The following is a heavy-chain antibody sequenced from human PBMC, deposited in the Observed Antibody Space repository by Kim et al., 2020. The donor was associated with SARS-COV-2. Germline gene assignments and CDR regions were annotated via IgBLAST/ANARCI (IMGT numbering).Heavy chain of an antibody. CDR2: IYYSGST. V-gene: IGHV4-39*01. Sequence: SETLSLTCTVSGGSISSSSYYWGWIRQPPGKGLEWIGSIYYSGSTYYNPSLKSRVTISVDTSKNQFSLKLSSVTAADTAVYYCARHGGHYYGDYWFDPWGQGTLVTVSS. J-gene: IGHJ5*02. CDR3: ARHGGHYYGDYWFDP. CDR1: GGSISSSSYY. D-gene: IGHD4-17*01.